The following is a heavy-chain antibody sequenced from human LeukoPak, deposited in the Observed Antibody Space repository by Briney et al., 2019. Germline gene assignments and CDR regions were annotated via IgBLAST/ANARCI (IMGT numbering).Heavy chain of an antibody. CDR2: IIPIFGTA. CDR3: ARDLGPRGYCSSTSCLGAFDP. V-gene: IGHV1-69*05. Sequence: SVKVSCKASGCTFSSYAISWVRQPPAQGLEWMGVIIPIFGTANYAQKFQGRVTITTDESTSTAYMELSSLRSEDTAVYYCARDLGPRGYCSSTSCLGAFDPWGQGTLVTVSS. D-gene: IGHD2-2*01. J-gene: IGHJ5*02. CDR1: GCTFSSYA.